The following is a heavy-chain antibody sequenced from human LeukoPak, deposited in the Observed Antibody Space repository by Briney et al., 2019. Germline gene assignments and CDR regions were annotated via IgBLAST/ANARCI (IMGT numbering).Heavy chain of an antibody. CDR3: ARGEGSYFDY. CDR2: IYYSGST. D-gene: IGHD3-10*01. Sequence: SETLSLTCTVSGGSVSSNSYYWNWVRQPPGKGLEWIGCIYYSGSTNYNPSLKSRVTISVDTSKNQFSLKLSSVTAADTAVYYCARGEGSYFDYWGQGTLVTVSS. J-gene: IGHJ4*02. CDR1: GGSVSSNSYY. V-gene: IGHV4-61*01.